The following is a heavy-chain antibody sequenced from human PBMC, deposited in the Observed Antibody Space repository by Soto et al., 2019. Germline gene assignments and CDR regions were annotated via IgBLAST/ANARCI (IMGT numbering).Heavy chain of an antibody. CDR3: ARDKSCGGSWNYYYYGIDV. CDR2: IYYSGST. Sequence: PSETLSLTCTVSGGSISSGGYYWSWIRQHPGKGLEWIGYIYYSGSTYYNPSLKSRVTISVDTSKNQFSLKLSSVTAADTAVYYCARDKSCGGSWNYYYYGIDVWGQGTTDTVSS. V-gene: IGHV4-31*03. D-gene: IGHD2-15*01. CDR1: GGSISSGGYY. J-gene: IGHJ6*02.